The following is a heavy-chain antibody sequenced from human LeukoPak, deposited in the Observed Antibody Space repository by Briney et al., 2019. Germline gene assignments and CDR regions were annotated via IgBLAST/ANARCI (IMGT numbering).Heavy chain of an antibody. CDR2: INPIGGST. CDR3: ARDRADYGDSAVNWFDP. V-gene: IGHV1-46*01. CDR1: GYTFTSYY. D-gene: IGHD4-17*01. J-gene: IGHJ5*02. Sequence: ASVKVSCKASGYTFTSYYMHWVRQAPGQGLEWMGIINPIGGSTIYAQKFQGRVTMTTHTSTTTASIELSSLRSEDTAVYYCARDRADYGDSAVNWFDPWGKGTLVSV.